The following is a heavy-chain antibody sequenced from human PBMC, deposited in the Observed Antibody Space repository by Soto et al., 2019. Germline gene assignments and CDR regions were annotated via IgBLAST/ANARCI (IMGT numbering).Heavy chain of an antibody. Sequence: GGSLRLSCAASGFIFTNYWMTWVRQAPGKGLEWVANIKQDGSEKYYVDSVKGRFTISRDNAENALYLQMNSLRAEDTAVFFCVRDSYTNTCPWPHNDYWGQGNLVTVSS. V-gene: IGHV3-7*05. CDR3: VRDSYTNTCPWPHNDY. CDR2: IKQDGSEK. CDR1: GFIFTNYW. D-gene: IGHD6-13*01. J-gene: IGHJ4*02.